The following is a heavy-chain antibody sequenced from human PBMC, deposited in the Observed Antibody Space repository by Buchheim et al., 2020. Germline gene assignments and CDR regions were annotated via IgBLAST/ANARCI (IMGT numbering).Heavy chain of an antibody. Sequence: EVQLLESGGGLARPGGPLRLSCAGSGFTSTSYGMSWVRQAPGRGLEWVAGISGSGFGTWYAESVKGRFTISRDHSENTVYLQMDSLRVEDTAIYFCAKDGGRTSWGISPLYYFDHWGQGSL. J-gene: IGHJ4*02. CDR1: GFTSTSYG. CDR3: AKDGGRTSWGISPLYYFDH. D-gene: IGHD7-27*01. V-gene: IGHV3-23*01. CDR2: ISGSGFGT.